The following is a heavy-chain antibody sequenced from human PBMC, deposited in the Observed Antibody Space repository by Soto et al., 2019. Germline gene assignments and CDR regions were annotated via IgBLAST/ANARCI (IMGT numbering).Heavy chain of an antibody. Sequence: PGGSLRLSCAASGFTFSSYAMHWVRQAPGKGLEWVAVISYDGSNKYYADSVKGRFTISRDNSKNTLYLQMNSLRAEDTAVYYCARGTRSGYYIYYYYGMDVWGQGTTVTVS. J-gene: IGHJ6*02. CDR3: ARGTRSGYYIYYYYGMDV. D-gene: IGHD3-3*01. CDR2: ISYDGSNK. V-gene: IGHV3-30-3*01. CDR1: GFTFSSYA.